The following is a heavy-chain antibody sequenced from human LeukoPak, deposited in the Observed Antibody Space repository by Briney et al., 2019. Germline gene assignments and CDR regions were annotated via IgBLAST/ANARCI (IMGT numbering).Heavy chain of an antibody. CDR1: GYTFTGYY. D-gene: IGHD6-6*01. V-gene: IGHV1-2*02. CDR3: ARDEGFYSTSSFYYFDY. Sequence: ASVKASCKASGYTFTGYYMHWVRQAPGQGLEWMGWINPNSGGTNYAQKFQGRVTMTRDTSISTAYMELSRLRSDDTAVYYCARDEGFYSTSSFYYFDYWGQGTLVTVSS. J-gene: IGHJ4*02. CDR2: INPNSGGT.